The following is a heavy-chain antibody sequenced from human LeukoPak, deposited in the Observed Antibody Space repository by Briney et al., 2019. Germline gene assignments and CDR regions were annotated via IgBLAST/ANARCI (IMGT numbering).Heavy chain of an antibody. V-gene: IGHV3-23*01. Sequence: GGSLRLSCAASGFTFSSYAVSWVRQAPGKGLEWVSAISGSGGSTYYADSVKGRFTISRDNSKNTLYLQMNSLRAEDTAVYYCAKGVRGVVVAARDYFDYWGQGTLVTVSS. CDR2: ISGSGGST. J-gene: IGHJ4*02. CDR1: GFTFSSYA. D-gene: IGHD2-15*01. CDR3: AKGVRGVVVAARDYFDY.